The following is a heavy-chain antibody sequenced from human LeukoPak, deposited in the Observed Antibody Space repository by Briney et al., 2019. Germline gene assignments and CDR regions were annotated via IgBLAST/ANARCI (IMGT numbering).Heavy chain of an antibody. Sequence: GGSLRLSCAASGFTFSSYSMNWVRQAPGKGLEWVSSISSSSSYIYYADSVKGRFTISRDNAKNSLYLQMNSLRAEDTAVYYCARSEQDGYNLNWFDPWGQGTLVTVSS. D-gene: IGHD5-24*01. CDR2: ISSSSSYI. CDR3: ARSEQDGYNLNWFDP. J-gene: IGHJ5*02. V-gene: IGHV3-21*04. CDR1: GFTFSSYS.